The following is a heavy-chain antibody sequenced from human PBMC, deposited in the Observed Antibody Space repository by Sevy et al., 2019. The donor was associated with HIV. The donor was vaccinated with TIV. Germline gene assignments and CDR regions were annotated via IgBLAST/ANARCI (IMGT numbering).Heavy chain of an antibody. CDR2: IRSSSSYV. D-gene: IGHD6-19*01. CDR1: GFTFSSYS. V-gene: IGHV3-21*01. Sequence: GGSLRLSCAASGFTFSSYSMNWVRQAPGKGLEWVSLIRSSSSYVYYADSVKGRFTISRDNAKKSLYLQMNSLRAEDTAVYYCARVRGEWLGDVFGIWGQGTMVTVSS. CDR3: ARVRGEWLGDVFGI. J-gene: IGHJ3*02.